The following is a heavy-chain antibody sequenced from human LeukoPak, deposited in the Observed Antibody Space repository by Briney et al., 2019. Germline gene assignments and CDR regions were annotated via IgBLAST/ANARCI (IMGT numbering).Heavy chain of an antibody. CDR1: GYTFTSYY. V-gene: IGHV1-46*01. J-gene: IGHJ4*02. Sequence: ASVKVSCKASGYTFTSYYMHWVRQAPGQGLEWMGIINPSDGSATYAQKFQGRITMTRDMSTNTVYTELSSLRSEDTAVYYCARGAGPNYFDYWGQGTLVTVSS. CDR2: INPSDGSA. CDR3: ARGAGPNYFDY.